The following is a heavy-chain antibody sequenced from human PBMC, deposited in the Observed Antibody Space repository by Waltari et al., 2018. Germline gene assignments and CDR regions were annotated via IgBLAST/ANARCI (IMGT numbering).Heavy chain of an antibody. J-gene: IGHJ5*01. D-gene: IGHD6-19*01. CDR3: ARDRIAVSGSPPLSYNWFDF. Sequence: QVHLRESGPGLVKPSETLFLTCNVSSDSFKTSYWAWIRQSAGMRLEWIGRIYSTGYTRYNPSLEGRVTISIDPSQNQISLRLTSVTVADTAVYFCARDRIAVSGSPPLSYNWFDFWGQGTRVAVSS. CDR2: IYSTGYT. V-gene: IGHV4-4*07. CDR1: SDSFKTSY.